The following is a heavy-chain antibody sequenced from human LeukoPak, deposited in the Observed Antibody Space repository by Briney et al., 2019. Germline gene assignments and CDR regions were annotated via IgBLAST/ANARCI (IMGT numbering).Heavy chain of an antibody. J-gene: IGHJ4*02. CDR2: ISSSGSTI. CDR3: AKGLIGYCSSTSCPFDY. Sequence: GGPLRLSCAASGFTFSDYYMSWIRQAPGKGLEWVSYISSSGSTIYYADSVKGRFTISRDNAKNSLYLQMNSLRAEDTAVYYCAKGLIGYCSSTSCPFDYWGQGTLVTVSS. V-gene: IGHV3-11*04. CDR1: GFTFSDYY. D-gene: IGHD2-2*01.